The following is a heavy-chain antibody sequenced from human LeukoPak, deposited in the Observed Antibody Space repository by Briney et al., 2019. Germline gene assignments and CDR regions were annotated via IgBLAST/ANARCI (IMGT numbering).Heavy chain of an antibody. D-gene: IGHD3-10*01. CDR1: GYSISSGYY. CDR3: HSESLWFGSPTGGFDY. CDR2: IYHSGST. Sequence: SETLSLTCAVSGYSISSGYYWGWIQQPPGKGLEWIGSIYHSGSTYYNPSLKSRVTISVDTSKNQFSLKLSSVTAADTAVYYCHSESLWFGSPTGGFDYWGQGTLVTVSS. J-gene: IGHJ4*02. V-gene: IGHV4-38-2*01.